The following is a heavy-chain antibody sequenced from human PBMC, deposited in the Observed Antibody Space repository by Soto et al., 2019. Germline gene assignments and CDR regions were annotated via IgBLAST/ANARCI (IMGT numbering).Heavy chain of an antibody. V-gene: IGHV3-23*01. D-gene: IGHD6-19*01. CDR2: ISGSGGST. J-gene: IGHJ6*03. CDR1: GFTFSSYA. CDR3: AKASGSQWLLGYYYYSMDV. Sequence: EVQLLESGGGLVQPGGSLRLSCAASGFTFSSYAMSWVRQAPGKGLEWVSAISGSGGSTYYADSVKGRFTISRDNSKNALYLQMNSLRAEDTAVYYCAKASGSQWLLGYYYYSMDVWGKGTTVTVSS.